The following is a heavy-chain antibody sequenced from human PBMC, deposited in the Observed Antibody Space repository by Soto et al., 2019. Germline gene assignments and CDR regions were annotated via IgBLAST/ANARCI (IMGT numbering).Heavy chain of an antibody. V-gene: IGHV3-30*18. D-gene: IGHD3-16*02. CDR1: GFTFSDYA. J-gene: IGHJ4*02. Sequence: QVQLVESGGGVVQPGRSLRLSCAASGFTFSDYAMHWVRQAPGKGLEWVAVISFDGSERYHPDSVKGRFTISRDNSKNTLNLQMDSLRVDDTAVYYCAKALGELSPESYDYWGQGTLITVSS. CDR2: ISFDGSER. CDR3: AKALGELSPESYDY.